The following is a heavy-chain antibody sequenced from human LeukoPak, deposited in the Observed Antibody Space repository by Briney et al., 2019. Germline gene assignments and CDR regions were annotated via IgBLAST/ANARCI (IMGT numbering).Heavy chain of an antibody. CDR3: ARPGSYYEFDY. V-gene: IGHV4-39*07. J-gene: IGHJ4*02. D-gene: IGHD3-22*01. Sequence: SQTLSLTCTVSGGSISSTDYYWSWIRQPPGKGLEWIGEINHSGSTNYNPSLKGRVTISVDTSKNQFSLKLSSVTAADTAVYYCARPGSYYEFDYWGQGTLVTVSS. CDR1: GGSISSTDYY. CDR2: INHSGST.